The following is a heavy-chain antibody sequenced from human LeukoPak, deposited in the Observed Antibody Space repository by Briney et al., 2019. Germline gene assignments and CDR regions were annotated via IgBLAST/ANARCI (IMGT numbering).Heavy chain of an antibody. D-gene: IGHD2-2*01. V-gene: IGHV4-34*01. J-gene: IGHJ4*02. Sequence: SETLSLTCAVYGGSFSGYYWSWIRQPPGKGLEWIGEINHSGSTNYNPSLKSRVTISVDTSKNQFSLKLSSVTAADTAVYYCARDCDRGVVVPTDSGAGFDYWGQGTLVTVSS. CDR1: GGSFSGYY. CDR2: INHSGST. CDR3: ARDCDRGVVVPTDSGAGFDY.